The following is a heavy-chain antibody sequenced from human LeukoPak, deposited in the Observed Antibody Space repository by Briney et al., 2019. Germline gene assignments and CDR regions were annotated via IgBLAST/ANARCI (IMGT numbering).Heavy chain of an antibody. V-gene: IGHV4-34*01. D-gene: IGHD3-16*01. CDR3: AREVWDYGMDV. CDR2: INHSGST. Sequence: SETLSLTCAVYGGSFSGYYWSWIRQPPGKGLEWIGEINHSGSTNYNPSLKSRVTISVDTSKNQFSLKLSSVTAADTAVYYCAREVWDYGMDVWGQGTTVTVSS. J-gene: IGHJ6*02. CDR1: GGSFSGYY.